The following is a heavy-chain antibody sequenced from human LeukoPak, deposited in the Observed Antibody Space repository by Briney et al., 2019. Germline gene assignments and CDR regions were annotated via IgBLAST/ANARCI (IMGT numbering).Heavy chain of an antibody. CDR2: IYYSGST. D-gene: IGHD3-22*01. Sequence: PSETLSLTCTVSGGSISSSSYYWGWIRQPPGKGLEWIGNIYYSGSTNYNPSLKSRVTISVDTSKNQFSLKLSSVTAADTAVYYCARNIGDSSGYYYGWFDPWGQGTLVTVSS. CDR3: ARNIGDSSGYYYGWFDP. V-gene: IGHV4-39*07. J-gene: IGHJ5*02. CDR1: GGSISSSSYY.